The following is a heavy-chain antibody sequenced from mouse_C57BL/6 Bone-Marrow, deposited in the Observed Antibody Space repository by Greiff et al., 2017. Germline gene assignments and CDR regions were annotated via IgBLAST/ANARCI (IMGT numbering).Heavy chain of an antibody. J-gene: IGHJ4*01. V-gene: IGHV5-12*01. D-gene: IGHD2-4*01. Sequence: EVKLVESGGGLVQPGGSLKLSCAASGFTFSDYYMYWVRQTPEKRLEWVAYISNGGGSTYYPDTVKGRFTISRDNAKNTLYLQMSRLKSEDTAMYYCARRVYYDYDRDAMDYWGQGTSVTVSS. CDR3: ARRVYYDYDRDAMDY. CDR2: ISNGGGST. CDR1: GFTFSDYY.